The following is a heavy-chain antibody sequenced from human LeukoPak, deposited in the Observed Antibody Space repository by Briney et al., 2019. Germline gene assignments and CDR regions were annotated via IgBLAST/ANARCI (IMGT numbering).Heavy chain of an antibody. CDR1: GYTFTSYG. CDR2: ISAYNGNT. V-gene: IGHV1-18*01. J-gene: IGHJ5*02. Sequence: GASVEVSCKASGYTFTSYGISWVRQAPGQGLEWMGWISAYNGNTNYAQKLQGRVTMTTDTSTSTAYMELRSLRSEDTAVYFCARDMLAVPSNWFDPWGQGTLVTVSS. D-gene: IGHD2-8*01. CDR3: ARDMLAVPSNWFDP.